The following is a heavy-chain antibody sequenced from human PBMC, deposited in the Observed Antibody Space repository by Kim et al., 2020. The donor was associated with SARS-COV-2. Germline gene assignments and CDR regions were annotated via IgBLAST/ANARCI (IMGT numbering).Heavy chain of an antibody. CDR1: GFTFRDAW. J-gene: IGHJ4*02. CDR2: IKTTPEGGPT. D-gene: IGHD2-21*01. V-gene: IGHV3-15*01. Sequence: GGSLRLSCAASGFTFRDAWMSWVRQAPGKGLEWVGRIKTTPEGGPTDYAAPVQGRFTISRDDAKNTLYLQINSLKTEDTAVYYCSTVHKIFDWGQGTLVTVSS. CDR3: STVHKIFD.